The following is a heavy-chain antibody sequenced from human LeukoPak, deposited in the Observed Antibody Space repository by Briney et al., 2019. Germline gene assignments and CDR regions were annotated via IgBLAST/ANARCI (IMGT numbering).Heavy chain of an antibody. CDR2: ISSSGSTI. CDR3: ARDPGDCSSTSCYGPWFDP. CDR1: GFTFSDYY. V-gene: IGHV3-11*04. Sequence: GGSLRLSCAASGFTFSDYYMSWIRQALGKGLEWVSYISSSGSTIYYADSVKGRFTISRDNAKNSLYLQMNSLRAEDTAVYYCARDPGDCSSTSCYGPWFDPWGQGTLVTVSS. J-gene: IGHJ5*02. D-gene: IGHD2-2*01.